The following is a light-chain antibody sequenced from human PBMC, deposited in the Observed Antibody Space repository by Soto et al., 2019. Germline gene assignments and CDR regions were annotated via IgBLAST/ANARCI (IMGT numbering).Light chain of an antibody. CDR1: SSNIGAGYD. CDR2: ANS. V-gene: IGLV1-40*01. Sequence: SVLTQPPSVSGAPGQRVTISCTESSSNIGAGYDVHWYQQLPGTAPKLLIYANSNRPSGVPDRFSGSKSGTSASLAITGLQAEDEADYYCQSYDSSLSAWVFGGGTKLTVL. J-gene: IGLJ3*02. CDR3: QSYDSSLSAWV.